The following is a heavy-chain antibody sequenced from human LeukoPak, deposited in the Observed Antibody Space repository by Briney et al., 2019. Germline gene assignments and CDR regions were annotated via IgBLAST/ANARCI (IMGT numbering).Heavy chain of an antibody. V-gene: IGHV3-23*01. Sequence: GGSLRLSCGASGFTFSNYAMSWVRQAPGKGLEWVSAISGSGGSTYYADSVKGRFTISRDNSKNTLYLQMNSLRAEDTAVYYCAKDRPPSDYDILTGYYAHWDYWGQGTLVTVSS. CDR3: AKDRPPSDYDILTGYYAHWDY. CDR2: ISGSGGST. J-gene: IGHJ4*02. D-gene: IGHD3-9*01. CDR1: GFTFSNYA.